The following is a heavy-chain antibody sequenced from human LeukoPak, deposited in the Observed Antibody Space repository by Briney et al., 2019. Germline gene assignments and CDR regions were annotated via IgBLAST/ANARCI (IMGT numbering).Heavy chain of an antibody. CDR3: ARARAGYYYDSSGHYYWYFDL. CDR2: ISAYNGNT. J-gene: IGHJ2*01. D-gene: IGHD3-22*01. Sequence: ASVKVSCKDSGYTFTSYGISWVRQAPGQGLEWMGWISAYNGNTNYAQKLQGRVTMTTDTSTSTAYMELRSLRSDDTAVYYCARARAGYYYDSSGHYYWYFDLWGRGTLVTVSS. CDR1: GYTFTSYG. V-gene: IGHV1-18*01.